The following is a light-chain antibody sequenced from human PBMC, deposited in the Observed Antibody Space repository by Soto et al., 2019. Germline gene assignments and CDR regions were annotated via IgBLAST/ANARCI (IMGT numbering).Light chain of an antibody. CDR1: QSISSQ. Sequence: DIQMTQSPSTLSASVGDRVTITFRASQSISSQLAWFQQKPGKAPKVLIYKASSLESGVPSRFSGSGSGTEFTLTISSLQPDDFATYYCQQDNSFGQGTKLEIK. CDR3: QQDNS. J-gene: IGKJ2*01. V-gene: IGKV1-5*03. CDR2: KAS.